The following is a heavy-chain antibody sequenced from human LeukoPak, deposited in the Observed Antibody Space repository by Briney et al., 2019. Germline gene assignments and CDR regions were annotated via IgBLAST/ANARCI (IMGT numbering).Heavy chain of an antibody. Sequence: ASVTVSCKASGYTFTNFYMHWVRQVPGQGLEWMGIINPRGGSASSAQKFQGRVTLTRDTSTSTVYMELSRLRSEDMALYYCARDYHGSGSPTTFDYWGQGTLVTVSS. CDR3: ARDYHGSGSPTTFDY. V-gene: IGHV1-46*01. CDR2: INPRGGSA. J-gene: IGHJ4*02. D-gene: IGHD3-10*01. CDR1: GYTFTNFY.